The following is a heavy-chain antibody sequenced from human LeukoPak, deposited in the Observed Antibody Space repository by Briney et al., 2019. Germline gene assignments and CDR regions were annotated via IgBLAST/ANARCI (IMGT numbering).Heavy chain of an antibody. CDR3: ARPMTVGATGGAFDI. Sequence: SETLSLTCTVSGGSISRGSYYWGWIRQPPGKGLEWIGSIYYSGSTYYNPSLKSRVTISVDTSKNQFSLNLSSVTAADTAVYYCARPMTVGATGGAFDIWGQGTMVTVSS. V-gene: IGHV4-39*01. D-gene: IGHD1-26*01. J-gene: IGHJ3*02. CDR1: GGSISRGSYY. CDR2: IYYSGST.